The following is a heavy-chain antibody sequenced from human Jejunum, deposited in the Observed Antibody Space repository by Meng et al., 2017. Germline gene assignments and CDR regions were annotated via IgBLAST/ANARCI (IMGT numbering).Heavy chain of an antibody. CDR1: GFNFNNYN. CDR3: ARDPSYSYYDISGNTVPFDY. J-gene: IGHJ4*02. Sequence: GGSLRLSCLASGFNFNNYNMHWVRQAPGKGLEWVALIWFDGSQKYYPDSVKGRFSISRDNGKNTVFLQMNSLSADDTATYYCARDPSYSYYDISGNTVPFDYWGQGTPVTVSS. CDR2: IWFDGSQK. V-gene: IGHV3-33*08. D-gene: IGHD3-22*01.